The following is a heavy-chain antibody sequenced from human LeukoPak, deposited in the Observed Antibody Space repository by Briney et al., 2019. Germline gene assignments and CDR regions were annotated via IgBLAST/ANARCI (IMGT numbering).Heavy chain of an antibody. V-gene: IGHV4-59*01. CDR2: IYYSGNT. CDR1: GGSISSYY. CDR3: VRGGYYYDSSGYYNGALGY. D-gene: IGHD3-22*01. Sequence: SETLSLTCTVSGGSISSYYLTWIRQPPGKGLEWLGYIYYSGNTNYNPSLKSRVTISIDTSKNQFSLKLSSVTAADTAVYYCVRGGYYYDSSGYYNGALGYWGQGTLVTVSS. J-gene: IGHJ4*02.